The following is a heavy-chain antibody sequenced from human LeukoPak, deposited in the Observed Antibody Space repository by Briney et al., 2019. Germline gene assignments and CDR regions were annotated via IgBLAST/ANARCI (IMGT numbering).Heavy chain of an antibody. J-gene: IGHJ1*01. CDR2: INQDGSQK. CDR3: ARGYCGGDCYGD. Sequence: GGSLRLSCAASGFTFGSCWMNWVRQTPGKGLEWVANINQDGSQKFYVDSVKGRFTISRDNANNSLYLQMNSLRAEDMAVYYCARGYCGGDCYGDWGQGTLVTVSS. V-gene: IGHV3-7*01. CDR1: GFTFGSCW. D-gene: IGHD2-21*02.